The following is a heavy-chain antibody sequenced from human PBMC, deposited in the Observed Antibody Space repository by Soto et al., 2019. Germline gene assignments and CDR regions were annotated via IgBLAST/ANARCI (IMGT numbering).Heavy chain of an antibody. D-gene: IGHD6-19*01. J-gene: IGHJ5*02. CDR3: ARGLFSSGWYSYFDP. Sequence: WTWLRQSPGKGLEWIGEISQSGFTNYNPSLESRVSMSVDTSKSQFSLQLTSVTAADTAVYYCARGLFSSGWYSYFDPWGQGTPVTVSS. CDR2: ISQSGFT. V-gene: IGHV4-34*01.